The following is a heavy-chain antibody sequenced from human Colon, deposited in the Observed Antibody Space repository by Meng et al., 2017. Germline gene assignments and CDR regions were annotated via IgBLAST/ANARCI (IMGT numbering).Heavy chain of an antibody. CDR3: AKQRSVTTVRGIDD. CDR2: ISVNGRST. Sequence: GGSLRLSCAASGFSFGNYAMSWVRQAPGKGLEWISSISVNGRSTYYADSVKGRFTISRDISDKTVYLEMNSLRAGDAAIYYFAKQRSVTTVRGIDDWGQGALVTVSS. D-gene: IGHD3-10*01. CDR1: GFSFGNYA. J-gene: IGHJ4*01. V-gene: IGHV3-23*01.